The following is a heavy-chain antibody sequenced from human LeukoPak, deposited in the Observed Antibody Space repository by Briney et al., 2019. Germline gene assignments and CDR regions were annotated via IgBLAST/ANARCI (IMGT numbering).Heavy chain of an antibody. CDR3: ARDRWWELPSGVDFDY. CDR2: ISAYNGNT. D-gene: IGHD1-26*01. J-gene: IGHJ4*02. V-gene: IGHV1-18*01. Sequence: ASVKVSCKASGYTSTNYGISWVRQAPGQGLEWMGWISAYNGNTNFAQKLQGRVTMTTDTSTSTAYMELRSLRSDDTAVYYCARDRWWELPSGVDFDYWGQGTLVTVSS. CDR1: GYTSTNYG.